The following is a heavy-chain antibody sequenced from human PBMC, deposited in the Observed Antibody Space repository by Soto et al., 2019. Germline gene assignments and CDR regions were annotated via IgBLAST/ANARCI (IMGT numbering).Heavy chain of an antibody. CDR1: GGSISTNW. V-gene: IGHV4-4*02. Sequence: QVQLQESGPGLMKPSGTLSLTCAVSGGSISTNWWSWVRQPPGKGLEWIGEIYHSGRTNYNPSLENRVTMSVDKSQNHLSLSLNSVTAADTAVYYWARHIAVSGTRGFDLWGQGTLVTVSS. CDR3: ARHIAVSGTRGFDL. CDR2: IYHSGRT. D-gene: IGHD6-19*01. J-gene: IGHJ4*02.